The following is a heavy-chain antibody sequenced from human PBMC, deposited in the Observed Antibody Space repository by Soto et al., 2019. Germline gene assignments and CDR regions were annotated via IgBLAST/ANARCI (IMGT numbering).Heavy chain of an antibody. V-gene: IGHV1-18*01. D-gene: IGHD5-12*01. CDR3: ASTRGYDYKWFDP. Sequence: ASVKVSCKASGYTVTIYGISLVRQAPGQGLEWMGWISAYNGNTNYAQKLQGRVTMTTDTSTSTAYMELRSLRSDDTAVYYCASTRGYDYKWFDPWGQGTLVTVSS. J-gene: IGHJ5*02. CDR2: ISAYNGNT. CDR1: GYTVTIYG.